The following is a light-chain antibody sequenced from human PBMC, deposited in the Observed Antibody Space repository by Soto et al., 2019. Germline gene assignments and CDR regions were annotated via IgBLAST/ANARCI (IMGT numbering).Light chain of an antibody. CDR2: AAS. CDR3: QQLNSYPPVT. Sequence: DIPLTQSPSFLSASVGDRVTITCRASQGITNYLAWYQQKPGKAPKLLIYAASTLQGGVPSRFSGSGSGTEFTLTISSLQPEDFATYYCQQLNSYPPVTFGGGTKVEIK. CDR1: QGITNY. V-gene: IGKV1-9*01. J-gene: IGKJ4*01.